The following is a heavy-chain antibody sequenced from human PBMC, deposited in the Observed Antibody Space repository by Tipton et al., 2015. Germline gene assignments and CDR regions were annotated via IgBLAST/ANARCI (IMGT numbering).Heavy chain of an antibody. CDR1: SDSISKYY. J-gene: IGHJ4*02. Sequence: TLSLTCTVSSDSISKYYWSWIRQPPGKELEWIGYIHYSGSTNYNPSPKSRVTISVDTSKTQFSLKMSSVTASDTAVYYCARARGRHGGLFDSWGQGILVTVSS. CDR3: ARARGRHGGLFDS. CDR2: IHYSGST. D-gene: IGHD4-23*01. V-gene: IGHV4-59*01.